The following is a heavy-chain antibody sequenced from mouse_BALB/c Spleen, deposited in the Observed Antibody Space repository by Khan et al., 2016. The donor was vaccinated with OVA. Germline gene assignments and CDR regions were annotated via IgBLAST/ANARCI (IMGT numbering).Heavy chain of an antibody. CDR2: IYPENDDT. CDR1: GYNFKDYW. J-gene: IGHJ2*01. Sequence: VQLKESGAELVRPGASVKLSCKASGYNFKDYWIHWVIQRSGQGLEWIGRIYPENDDTEYNEKFKDKATLTADTSSSTAYMQLSSLKSEDSDVYSCARDDAFDRLDHWGQGTTLTVSA. V-gene: IGHV1-76*01. D-gene: IGHD2-3*01. CDR3: ARDDAFDRLDH.